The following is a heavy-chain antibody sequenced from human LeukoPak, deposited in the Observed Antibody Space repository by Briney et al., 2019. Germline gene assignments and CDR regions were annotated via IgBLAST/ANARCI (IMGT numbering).Heavy chain of an antibody. V-gene: IGHV1-8*03. CDR2: MNPNSGNT. Sequence: ASVKVSCKASGYTFTSCDINWVRQATGQGLEWMGWMNPNSGNTGYAQKFQGRVTITRNTSISTAYMELSSLRSEDTAVYYCARGMIVVVPAAIPRYGTDAFDIWGQGTMVTVSS. CDR3: ARGMIVVVPAAIPRYGTDAFDI. CDR1: GYTFTSCD. J-gene: IGHJ3*02. D-gene: IGHD2-2*02.